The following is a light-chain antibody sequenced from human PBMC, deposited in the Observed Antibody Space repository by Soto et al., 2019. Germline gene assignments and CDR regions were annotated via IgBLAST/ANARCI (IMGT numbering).Light chain of an antibody. J-gene: IGKJ2*01. CDR1: QTISSY. Sequence: DIQMIQSPSSLSASVGDRVTITCRASQTISSYLNWYQQRPGKAPKLLIYTASKLQSGVPSRFSGSESGTDFTLTISSLQPEDFATYYCQQSYSSPYTFGQGTKLEIE. CDR2: TAS. V-gene: IGKV1-39*01. CDR3: QQSYSSPYT.